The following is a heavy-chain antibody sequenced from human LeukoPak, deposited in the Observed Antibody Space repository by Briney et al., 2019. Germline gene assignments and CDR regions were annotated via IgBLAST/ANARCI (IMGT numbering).Heavy chain of an antibody. CDR2: IYTSGST. Sequence: SETLSLTCTVSGGSISSYYWSWIRQPAGKGLEWIGRIYTSGSTNYNPSLRSRVTISLDTSKSQFSLKLKSVTAADTAAYYCARWDGYNSQFDYWGQGTLVSVSS. V-gene: IGHV4-4*07. CDR1: GGSISSYY. J-gene: IGHJ4*02. D-gene: IGHD5-24*01. CDR3: ARWDGYNSQFDY.